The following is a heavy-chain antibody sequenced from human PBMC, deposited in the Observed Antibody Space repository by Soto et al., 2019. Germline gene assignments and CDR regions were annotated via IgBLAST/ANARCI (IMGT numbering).Heavy chain of an antibody. D-gene: IGHD3-10*01. CDR1: GGSISSYY. V-gene: IGHV4-59*01. Sequence: SETLSLTCTVSGGSISSYYWSWIRQPPGKGLEWIGYIYYSGSTNYNPSLKSRVTISVDTSKNQFSLKLSSVTAADTAVYYCATKVLYRKGFDTWGQGTPVTVSS. J-gene: IGHJ5*02. CDR2: IYYSGST. CDR3: ATKVLYRKGFDT.